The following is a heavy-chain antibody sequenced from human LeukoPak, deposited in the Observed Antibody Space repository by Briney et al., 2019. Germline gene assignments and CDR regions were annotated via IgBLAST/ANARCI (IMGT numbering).Heavy chain of an antibody. Sequence: PGGSLRLSCAVSGFTVSSNYMSWVRQAPGKGLEWVTFIHYDGSNKYYADSVKGRFTISRDNSKNTLYLQMNSLRAEDTAVYYCAKVGIGDSVSRDYYYMDVWGKGTTVTISS. CDR1: GFTVSSNY. D-gene: IGHD3-10*01. CDR2: IHYDGSNK. CDR3: AKVGIGDSVSRDYYYMDV. J-gene: IGHJ6*03. V-gene: IGHV3-30*02.